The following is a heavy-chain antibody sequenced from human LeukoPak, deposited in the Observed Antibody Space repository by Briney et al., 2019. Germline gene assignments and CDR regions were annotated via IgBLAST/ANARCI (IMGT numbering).Heavy chain of an antibody. Sequence: PSETLSLTCAVYGGSFCGYYWSWIRQPAGKGLEWIGRIYTSGSTNYNPSLKSRVTMSVDTSKNQFSLKLSSVTAADTAVYYCAREATYYYDSSGYPTLWRAFDIWGQGTMVTVSS. J-gene: IGHJ3*02. CDR1: GGSFCGYY. V-gene: IGHV4-4*07. D-gene: IGHD3-22*01. CDR3: AREATYYYDSSGYPTLWRAFDI. CDR2: IYTSGST.